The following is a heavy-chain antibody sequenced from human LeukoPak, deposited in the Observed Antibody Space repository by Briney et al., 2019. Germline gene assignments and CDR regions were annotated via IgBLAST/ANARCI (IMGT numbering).Heavy chain of an antibody. CDR3: ARGRYSSSWYRLGFDY. CDR1: GGSFSGYY. J-gene: IGHJ4*02. Sequence: SETLSLTCAVYGGSFSGYYWSWIRQPPGKGLEWIGEINHSGSTNYNPSLKSRVTISVYTSKNQFSLKLSSVTAADTAVLYCARGRYSSSWYRLGFDYWGQGTLVTVSS. D-gene: IGHD6-13*01. V-gene: IGHV4-34*01. CDR2: INHSGST.